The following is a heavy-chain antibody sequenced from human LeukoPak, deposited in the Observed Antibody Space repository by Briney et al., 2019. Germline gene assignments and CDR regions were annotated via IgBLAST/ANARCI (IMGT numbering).Heavy chain of an antibody. Sequence: ASVKVSCKASGYTFTSYDINWVRQATGQGLEWMGWMNPNSGNTGYAQKFQGRVTMTRNTSISTAYMELSGLRSEDTAVYYCARTITMVRGALGYWGQGTLVTVSS. J-gene: IGHJ4*02. V-gene: IGHV1-8*01. D-gene: IGHD3-10*01. CDR1: GYTFTSYD. CDR2: MNPNSGNT. CDR3: ARTITMVRGALGY.